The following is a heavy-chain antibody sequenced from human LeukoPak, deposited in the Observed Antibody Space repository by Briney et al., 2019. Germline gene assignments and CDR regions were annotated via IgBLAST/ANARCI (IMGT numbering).Heavy chain of an antibody. CDR3: ARQHCSGGDCYFFD. CDR2: IWYDGNNK. D-gene: IGHD2-15*01. CDR1: GFPFSSYW. J-gene: IGHJ4*02. V-gene: IGHV3-33*08. Sequence: GSLRLSCVASGFPFSSYWMTWVRQAPGKGLEWVALIWYDGNNKYYADSVKGRFTISRDNSKNTLYLQLNSLRAEDTAVYYCARQHCSGGDCYFFDWGQGTLVTVSS.